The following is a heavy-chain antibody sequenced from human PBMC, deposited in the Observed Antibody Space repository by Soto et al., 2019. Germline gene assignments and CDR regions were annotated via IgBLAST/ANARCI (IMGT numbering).Heavy chain of an antibody. CDR1: GGSISSGGYY. CDR2: IYYSGST. Sequence: TLSLTCTVSGGSISSGGYYWSWIRQHPGKGLEWIGYIYYSGSTYYNPSLKSRVTISVDTSKNQFSLKLSSVTAADTAVYYCARGIITMIVVDSNWFDPWGQGTLVTVSS. D-gene: IGHD3-22*01. CDR3: ARGIITMIVVDSNWFDP. J-gene: IGHJ5*02. V-gene: IGHV4-31*03.